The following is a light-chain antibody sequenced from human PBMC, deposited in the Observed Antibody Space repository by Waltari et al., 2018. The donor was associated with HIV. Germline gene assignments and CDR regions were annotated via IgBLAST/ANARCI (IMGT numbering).Light chain of an antibody. Sequence: ETVITQSPGALSVSPGERVTLSCRASQSVSTNLAWYQQKPGQPPRLLIYGASARATDGPARFSGSVSGTEFNLTIAALRSEDLAVYFCQQYNSWPLTFGPGSKVNIK. J-gene: IGKJ3*01. CDR3: QQYNSWPLT. V-gene: IGKV3-15*01. CDR1: QSVSTN. CDR2: GAS.